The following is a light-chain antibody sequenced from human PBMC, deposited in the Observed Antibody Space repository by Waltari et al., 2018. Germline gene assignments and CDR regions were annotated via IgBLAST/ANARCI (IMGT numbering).Light chain of an antibody. CDR3: QQRSNWPYT. V-gene: IGKV1-39*01. CDR2: AAS. CDR1: QSISSY. J-gene: IGKJ2*01. Sequence: DIQMTQSPSSLSASVGDRVTITCRASQSISSYLNWYQQKPGKAPKILIDAASSLQSGVPSRFSGSGSGTDFTLTISSLQPEDFAVYYCQQRSNWPYTFGQGTKLEVK.